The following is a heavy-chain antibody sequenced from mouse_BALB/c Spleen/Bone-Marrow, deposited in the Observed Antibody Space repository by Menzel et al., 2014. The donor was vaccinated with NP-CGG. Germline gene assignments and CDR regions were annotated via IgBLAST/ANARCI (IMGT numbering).Heavy chain of an antibody. V-gene: IGHV5-6*01. J-gene: IGHJ2*01. Sequence: EVQLVESGGDLVKPGGSLKLSCAASGSTFSSYGMSWVRQTPDKRLEWVATISSGGSYTYYPDSVKGRFTISRDNAKNTLYLQMSSLKSEDTAMYYCARQTYYDYDGYFDYWGQGTTLTVSS. CDR1: GSTFSSYG. CDR2: ISSGGSYT. CDR3: ARQTYYDYDGYFDY. D-gene: IGHD2-4*01.